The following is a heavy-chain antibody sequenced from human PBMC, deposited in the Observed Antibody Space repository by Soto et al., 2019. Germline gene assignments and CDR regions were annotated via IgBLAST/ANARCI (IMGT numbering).Heavy chain of an antibody. D-gene: IGHD6-13*01. J-gene: IGHJ6*02. V-gene: IGHV3-9*01. Sequence: EVQLVESGGGLVQPGRSLRLSCAASGFTFDDYAMHWVRQAPGKGPEWVSGISWNSGSIGYADSVKGRFTISRDNAKNSLYLQMNSLRAEDTALYYCAKALRPQQPDYYYYYGMDVWGQGTTVTVSS. CDR1: GFTFDDYA. CDR3: AKALRPQQPDYYYYYGMDV. CDR2: ISWNSGSI.